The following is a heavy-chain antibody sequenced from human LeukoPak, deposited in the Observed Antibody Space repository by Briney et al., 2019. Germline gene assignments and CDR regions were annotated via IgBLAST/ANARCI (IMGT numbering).Heavy chain of an antibody. D-gene: IGHD3-9*01. Sequence: ASVKVSCKASGYTFTSYGISWVRQAPGQGLEWMGWISAYNGNTNYAQKLQGRVTMTTDTSTSTAYMELRSLRSDDTAVYYCARDRTYYDILTGPRPYYYMDVWGKGTTVTVSS. CDR3: ARDRTYYDILTGPRPYYYMDV. V-gene: IGHV1-18*01. CDR2: ISAYNGNT. CDR1: GYTFTSYG. J-gene: IGHJ6*03.